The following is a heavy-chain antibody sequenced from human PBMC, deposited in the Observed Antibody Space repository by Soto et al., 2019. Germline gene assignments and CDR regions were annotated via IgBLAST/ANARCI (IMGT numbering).Heavy chain of an antibody. Sequence: LSLTCTVSGGSISSGEYYWSWIRQLPGKGLEWIGYISYSGTTYYNPSLGSRLTISGDTSKNQFSLKLNSVTAADTAVYFCARRYYDYVWGSFFDFWGQGTLVTVSS. J-gene: IGHJ4*02. CDR3: ARRYYDYVWGSFFDF. D-gene: IGHD3-16*01. CDR2: ISYSGTT. CDR1: GGSISSGEYY. V-gene: IGHV4-31*03.